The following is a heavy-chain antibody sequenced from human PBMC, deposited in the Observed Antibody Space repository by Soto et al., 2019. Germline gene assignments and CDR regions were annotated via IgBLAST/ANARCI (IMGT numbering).Heavy chain of an antibody. D-gene: IGHD2-21*01. J-gene: IGHJ6*02. CDR3: AKPVIYYGMDV. CDR1: GFTFSSYG. V-gene: IGHV3-30*18. Sequence: PGGSLRLSCAASGFTFSSYGMHWVRQAPGKGLEWVAVISHDGSNKYYADSVKGRFTISRDNSKNTLYLQMNSLRAEDTAVYYCAKPVIYYGMDVWGQGTKVTVYS. CDR2: ISHDGSNK.